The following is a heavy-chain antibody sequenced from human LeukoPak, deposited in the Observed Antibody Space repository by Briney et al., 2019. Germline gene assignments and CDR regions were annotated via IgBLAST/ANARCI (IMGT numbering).Heavy chain of an antibody. Sequence: SETLSLTCTVSGGSISSSSYYWGWIRQPPGKGLEWIGSIYYSGSTYYNPSLKSRVTISVDTSKNQFSLKLSSVTAADTAVYYCTIRLLWSGELSPGRSMDVWGQGTTVTVSS. CDR1: GGSISSSSYY. CDR2: IYYSGST. CDR3: TIRLLWSGELSPGRSMDV. J-gene: IGHJ6*02. V-gene: IGHV4-39*01. D-gene: IGHD3-10*01.